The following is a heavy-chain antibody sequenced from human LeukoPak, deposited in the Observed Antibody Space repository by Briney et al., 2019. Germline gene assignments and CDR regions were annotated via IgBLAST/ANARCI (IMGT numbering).Heavy chain of an antibody. D-gene: IGHD3-9*01. CDR1: GGSISSYY. Sequence: SETLFLTCTVSGGSISSYYWSWIRQPPGKGLEWIGYIYYSGSTNYNPSLKSRVTISVDTSKNQFSLKLSSVTAADTAVYYCAREGNIFDWLELDYWGQGTLVTVSS. CDR2: IYYSGST. CDR3: AREGNIFDWLELDY. V-gene: IGHV4-59*01. J-gene: IGHJ4*02.